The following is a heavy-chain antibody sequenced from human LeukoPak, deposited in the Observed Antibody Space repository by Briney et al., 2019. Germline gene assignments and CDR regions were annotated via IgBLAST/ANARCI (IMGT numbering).Heavy chain of an antibody. J-gene: IGHJ4*02. D-gene: IGHD4-17*01. Sequence: GGSLRLSCTASGFTFGDYAMSWVRQAPGKGLEGVGFIRSKAYGGTTEYAASVKGRLTISRDDAKRMAYVQMNRLKSEDTAVYYCTAPPYGDYFFGYSYYWGQGTLVTVSS. CDR3: TAPPYGDYFFGYSYY. V-gene: IGHV3-49*04. CDR1: GFTFGDYA. CDR2: IRSKAYGGTT.